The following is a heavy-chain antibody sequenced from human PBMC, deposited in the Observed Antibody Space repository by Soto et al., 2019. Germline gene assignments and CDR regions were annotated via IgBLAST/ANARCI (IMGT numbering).Heavy chain of an antibody. Sequence: QVQLQESGPGLVKASETLSLTCAVSGYSISSDYYWGWLRQPPGKGLEWIRSIYHGGSTYYNPSLNSRVTLSIDMTNNHVSLILNSVTAADTAVYYCARVGPWVPYYYDSSPYTFENWFDPWGQGTLVTVSS. D-gene: IGHD3-22*01. CDR3: ARVGPWVPYYYDSSPYTFENWFDP. V-gene: IGHV4-38-2*01. CDR1: GYSISSDYY. J-gene: IGHJ5*02. CDR2: IYHGGST.